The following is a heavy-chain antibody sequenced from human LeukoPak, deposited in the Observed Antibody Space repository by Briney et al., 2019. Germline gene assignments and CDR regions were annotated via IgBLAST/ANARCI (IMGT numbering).Heavy chain of an antibody. CDR1: GGSISSGDYF. CDR2: IYYSGSI. CDR3: ARARGTGDVFDF. V-gene: IGHV4-30-4*01. J-gene: IGHJ4*02. D-gene: IGHD7-27*01. Sequence: SETLSLTCTVSGGSISSGDYFWSWIRQPPGEGLEWIGHIYYSGSIYYNPSLRSRVIISADTSKNQFSLKLSSVTAADTAVYYCARARGTGDVFDFWGQGTLVTVSS.